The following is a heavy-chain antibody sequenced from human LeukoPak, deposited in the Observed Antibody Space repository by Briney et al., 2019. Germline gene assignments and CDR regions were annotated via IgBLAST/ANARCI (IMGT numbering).Heavy chain of an antibody. V-gene: IGHV3-30*04. Sequence: GGSLRRSCAASGFTFSSYAMHWVRQAPGKGLEWVAVISYDGSNKYYADSVKGRFTISRDNSKNTLYLQMNSLRAEDTAVYYCARDWQQLAFDYWGQGTLVTVSS. CDR2: ISYDGSNK. CDR1: GFTFSSYA. J-gene: IGHJ4*02. D-gene: IGHD6-13*01. CDR3: ARDWQQLAFDY.